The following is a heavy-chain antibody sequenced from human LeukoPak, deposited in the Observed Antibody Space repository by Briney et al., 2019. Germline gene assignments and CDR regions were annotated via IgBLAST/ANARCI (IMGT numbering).Heavy chain of an antibody. D-gene: IGHD3-22*01. CDR1: GFTFSSYA. CDR3: AREVIGYYYDSSGLSFDY. Sequence: GGSLRLSCAASGFTFSSYAMHWVRQAPGKGLEWVAVISYDGSNKYYADSVKGRFTISRDNSKNTLYLQMNSLRAGDTAVYYCAREVIGYYYDSSGLSFDYWGQGTLVTVSS. V-gene: IGHV3-30-3*01. CDR2: ISYDGSNK. J-gene: IGHJ4*02.